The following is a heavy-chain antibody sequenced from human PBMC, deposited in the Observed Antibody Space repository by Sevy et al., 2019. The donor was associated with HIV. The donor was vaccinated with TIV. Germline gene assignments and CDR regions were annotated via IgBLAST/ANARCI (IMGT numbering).Heavy chain of an antibody. D-gene: IGHD1-26*01. J-gene: IGHJ5*02. Sequence: GALRLSCAASGFTFSNYAMTWVRQAPEKGLEWVSAISGSGDTTYYGDSVKGRFTISSDYSKNTLYLQMNSLRAEDTAVYSCARVGGWEVGSLDNWFDPWGQGTLVTVSS. CDR3: ARVGGWEVGSLDNWFDP. CDR1: GFTFSNYA. V-gene: IGHV3-23*01. CDR2: ISGSGDTT.